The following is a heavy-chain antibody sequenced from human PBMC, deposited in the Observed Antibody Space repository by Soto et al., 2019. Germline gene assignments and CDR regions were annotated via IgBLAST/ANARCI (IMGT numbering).Heavy chain of an antibody. Sequence: QVQLVQSGAEVKKPGASVKVSCKASGYTFTSYAMNWVSQAPGQRLEWMGWINAGNGNTKYSQKFQGRVTTIRGTSAGTAYMELRRLRSGDTAVYYCARGASTIIAYLGQVTLVTVAS. V-gene: IGHV1-3*01. CDR2: INAGNGNT. CDR3: ARGASTIIAY. D-gene: IGHD2-2*01. J-gene: IGHJ4*02. CDR1: GYTFTSYA.